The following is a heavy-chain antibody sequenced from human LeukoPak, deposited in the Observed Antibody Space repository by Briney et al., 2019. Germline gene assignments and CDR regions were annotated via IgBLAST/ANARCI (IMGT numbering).Heavy chain of an antibody. CDR1: GGSISSYY. V-gene: IGHV4-59*01. CDR2: IYYSGST. CDR3: ARGDIVVVPAARPPYYYYSMDV. D-gene: IGHD2-2*01. J-gene: IGHJ6*03. Sequence: PSETLSLTCTVSGGSISSYYWSWIRQPPGKGLEWIGYIYYSGSTNYNPSLKSRVTISVDTSKNQFSLKLSSVTAADTAVYYCARGDIVVVPAARPPYYYYSMDVWGKGTTVTVSS.